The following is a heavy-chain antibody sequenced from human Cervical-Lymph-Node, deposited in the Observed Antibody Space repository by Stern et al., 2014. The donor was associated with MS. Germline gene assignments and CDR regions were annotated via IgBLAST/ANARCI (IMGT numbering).Heavy chain of an antibody. CDR3: ASPSEGGDCYFDY. CDR1: GGTFSSYT. D-gene: IGHD2-21*02. J-gene: IGHJ4*02. V-gene: IGHV1-69*02. CDR2: IIPILGIA. Sequence: QVQLVQSGAEVKKPGSSVKVSCKASGGTFSSYTISWVRQAPGQGLEWMGRIIPILGIANYAQKFQGRVTITADKSTSTASMELSSLRSEDPAVYYCASPSEGGDCYFDYWGQGTLVTVSS.